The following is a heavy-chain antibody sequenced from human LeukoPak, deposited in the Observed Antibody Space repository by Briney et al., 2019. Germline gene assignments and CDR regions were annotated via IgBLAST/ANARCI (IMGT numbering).Heavy chain of an antibody. CDR2: ISYDGSNK. D-gene: IGHD3-3*01. CDR1: GFTFRSYG. J-gene: IGHJ4*02. CDR3: AASITIFGVVPDY. V-gene: IGHV3-30*03. Sequence: GGSLRLSCAASGFTFRSYGMYWVRQAPGKGLEWVAVISYDGSNKYYADSVKGRFTISRDNSKNTLYLQMNSLRAEDTAVYYCAASITIFGVVPDYWGQGTLVTVSS.